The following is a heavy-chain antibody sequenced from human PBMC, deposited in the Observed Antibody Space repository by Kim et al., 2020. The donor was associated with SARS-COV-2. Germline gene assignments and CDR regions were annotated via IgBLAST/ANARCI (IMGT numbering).Heavy chain of an antibody. CDR2: ISVSGGST. CDR1: GFTFSSYA. Sequence: GGSLRLSCAVSGFTFSSYAMSWVRQAPGKGLGWVSAISVSGGSTYYADSVMGRFTISRDNSKNTLYLQTNSLRAGDTAGYYCAKVRARLMGYHYYGMDV. J-gene: IGHJ6*01. CDR3: AKVRARLMGYHYYGMDV. V-gene: IGHV3-23*01. D-gene: IGHD2-8*01.